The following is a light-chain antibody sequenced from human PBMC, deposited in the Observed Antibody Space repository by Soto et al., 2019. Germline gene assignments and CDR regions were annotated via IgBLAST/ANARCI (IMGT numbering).Light chain of an antibody. CDR1: QNILYSSNNKNY. CDR3: QQYYNSRALT. V-gene: IGKV4-1*01. J-gene: IGKJ4*01. CDR2: WAS. Sequence: DIVLTQSPDSLSVSLGERATISFKPSQNILYSSNNKNYLSWYQQKPGQPPKLLIYWASTRQSGVPDRFSGSGSGTNFTLTISSLQAEDVAVYFCQQYYNSRALTFGGGTKVDIK.